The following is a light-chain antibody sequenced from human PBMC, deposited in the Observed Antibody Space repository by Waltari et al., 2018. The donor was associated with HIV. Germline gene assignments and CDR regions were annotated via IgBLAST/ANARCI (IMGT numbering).Light chain of an antibody. Sequence: ETVLTQSPGTLSLSPGDRATLSCRASQSVRSSYLAWCQQKPGQAPRLLIYGASSRATGIPDRFSGSGSGTDFTLIIGRLEPEDFAVYYCQQYDTSPWTFGQGTKLEIK. CDR1: QSVRSSY. V-gene: IGKV3-20*01. CDR2: GAS. J-gene: IGKJ2*02. CDR3: QQYDTSPWT.